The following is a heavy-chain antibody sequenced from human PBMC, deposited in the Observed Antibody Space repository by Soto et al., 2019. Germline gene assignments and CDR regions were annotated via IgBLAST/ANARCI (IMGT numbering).Heavy chain of an antibody. V-gene: IGHV3-30-3*01. D-gene: IGHD2-15*01. CDR1: GFTFSSYA. J-gene: IGHJ6*02. CDR3: ARAGCDGGSCYTLVGLRYGMDV. Sequence: LRLSCAASGFTFSSYAMHWVRQAPGKGLEWVAVISYDGSNKYYADSVKGRFTISRDNSKNTLYLQMNSLRAEDTAVYYCARAGCDGGSCYTLVGLRYGMDVWGQGTTVTVSS. CDR2: ISYDGSNK.